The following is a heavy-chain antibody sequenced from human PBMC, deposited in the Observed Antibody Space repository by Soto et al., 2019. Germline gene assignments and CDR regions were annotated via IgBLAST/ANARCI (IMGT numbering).Heavy chain of an antibody. D-gene: IGHD3-10*01. CDR1: GFTFSSYN. CDR3: ARDHYGSGSFSKFDY. V-gene: IGHV3-48*02. CDR2: ISHSSSTI. J-gene: IGHJ4*02. Sequence: GGSLRLSCAASGFTFSSYNMNWVRQAPGKGLEWVSYISHSSSTIYYADSVKGRFTISRDNAKNSLHLQMNSLRDEETAVYYCARDHYGSGSFSKFDYWGQGTLVTVSS.